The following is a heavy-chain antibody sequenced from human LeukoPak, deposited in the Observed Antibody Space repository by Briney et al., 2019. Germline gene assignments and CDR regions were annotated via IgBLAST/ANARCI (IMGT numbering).Heavy chain of an antibody. CDR2: IYHSGST. CDR3: ARDNNLGDFWSGYHAFDI. V-gene: IGHV4-38-2*02. J-gene: IGHJ3*02. CDR1: GYSISSGYY. D-gene: IGHD3-3*01. Sequence: SETLSLTCTVSGYSISSGYYWGWIRPPPGKGLEWIGSIYHSGSTHYNPSLKSRVTISVDTSKNQFSLKLSSVTAADTAVYYCARDNNLGDFWSGYHAFDIWGQGTMVTVSS.